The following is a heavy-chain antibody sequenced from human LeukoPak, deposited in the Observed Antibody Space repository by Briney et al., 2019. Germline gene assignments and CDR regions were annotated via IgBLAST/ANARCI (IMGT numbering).Heavy chain of an antibody. CDR2: INSDGSST. J-gene: IGHJ4*02. V-gene: IGHV3-74*01. Sequence: PGGSLRLSCAASGFTFGSYWMHWVRQAPGKGLVWVSRINSDGSSTSYADSVKGRFTISRDNAKNTLYLQMNSLRAEDTAVYYCARAPYSYGTTFDYWGQGTLVTVSS. CDR3: ARAPYSYGTTFDY. CDR1: GFTFGSYW. D-gene: IGHD5-18*01.